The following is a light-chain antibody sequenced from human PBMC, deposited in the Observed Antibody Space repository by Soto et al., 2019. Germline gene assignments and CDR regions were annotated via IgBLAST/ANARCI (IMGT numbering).Light chain of an antibody. CDR1: QSILHSSNNKNF. V-gene: IGKV4-1*01. Sequence: DIVMTQSPDSLAVSLGERATINCKSSQSILHSSNNKNFLAWYQKKPGQPPRLLIYWASTRGSGVPDRFSGSGSGTDFTLTISSLQAEDVAFYYCQQYYPTLALTFGGGTRVEIK. CDR2: WAS. CDR3: QQYYPTLALT. J-gene: IGKJ4*01.